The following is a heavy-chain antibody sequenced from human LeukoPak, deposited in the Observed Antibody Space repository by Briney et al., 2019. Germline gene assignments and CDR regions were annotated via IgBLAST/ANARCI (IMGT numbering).Heavy chain of an antibody. CDR1: GFTFTTYW. Sequence: GGSLRLFCAASGFTFTTYWMHWVRQVPGKGLVWVARIKGDERSTRHADSMKGRFTISRDNAKNTLYLQMNSLRAEDTAVYYCVREGLECSGSSCQRAAFDYWGQGTLVTVSS. CDR3: VREGLECSGSSCQRAAFDY. D-gene: IGHD2-2*01. J-gene: IGHJ4*02. V-gene: IGHV3-74*01. CDR2: IKGDERST.